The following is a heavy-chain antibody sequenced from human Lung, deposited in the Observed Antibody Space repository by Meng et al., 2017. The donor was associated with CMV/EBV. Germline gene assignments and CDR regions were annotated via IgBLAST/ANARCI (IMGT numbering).Heavy chain of an antibody. Sequence: QVHLLQSGPEVKKPGASVRGSCKASGDTFGSYGICWVRQAPGRGLEWMGWFVNYVDTYPAPKFQGRVTMTTDTHTNTAFMELRSLTSDDTAVYYCASGTPGRSYCDYWGQGTLVTVSS. CDR1: GDTFGSYG. D-gene: IGHD2-15*01. CDR2: FVNYVDT. J-gene: IGHJ4*02. CDR3: ASGTPGRSYCDY. V-gene: IGHV1-18*01.